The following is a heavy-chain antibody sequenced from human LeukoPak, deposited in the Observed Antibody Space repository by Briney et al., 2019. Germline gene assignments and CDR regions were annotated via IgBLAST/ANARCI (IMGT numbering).Heavy chain of an antibody. J-gene: IGHJ6*03. CDR1: GFTFSSYA. CDR2: ISYDGSNK. D-gene: IGHD3-10*01. Sequence: GGSLRLSCAASGFTFSSYAMHWVRQAPGKGLEWVAVISYDGSNKYYADSVKGRFTISRDNSKNTLYLQMNSLRAEDTPVYYCARHGTITMVRGRLRYYYMDVWGKGATVTISS. V-gene: IGHV3-30*04. CDR3: ARHGTITMVRGRLRYYYMDV.